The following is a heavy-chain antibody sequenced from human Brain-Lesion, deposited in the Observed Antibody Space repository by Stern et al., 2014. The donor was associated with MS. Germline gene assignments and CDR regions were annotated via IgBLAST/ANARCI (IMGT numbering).Heavy chain of an antibody. J-gene: IGHJ6*02. D-gene: IGHD3-22*01. CDR1: GYTFTSYY. CDR3: ARNYYDSSGYQNYYYYGMDV. Sequence: QVQLGQSGAEVKKPGASGKVSCKASGYTFTSYYMHWVRQAPGQGLEWMGIINPSGGSTSYAQKFQGRVTMTRDTSTSTVYMELSSLRSEDTAVYYCARNYYDSSGYQNYYYYGMDVWGQGTTVTVSS. CDR2: INPSGGST. V-gene: IGHV1-46*01.